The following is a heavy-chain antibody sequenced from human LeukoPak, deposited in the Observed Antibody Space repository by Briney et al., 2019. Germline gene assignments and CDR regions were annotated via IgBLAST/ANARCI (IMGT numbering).Heavy chain of an antibody. J-gene: IGHJ6*02. CDR3: AKAASSSWPSYYYGMDV. V-gene: IGHV3-30-3*01. D-gene: IGHD6-13*01. CDR1: GFTFSSYS. Sequence: GRSLRLSCAASGFTFSSYSMHWVRQAPGKGLEWVAVISYDGNNEHYADSVKGRFTISRDNSKNTVYLQMSSLRVDDTAVYYCAKAASSSWPSYYYGMDVWGQGTTVTVSS. CDR2: ISYDGNNE.